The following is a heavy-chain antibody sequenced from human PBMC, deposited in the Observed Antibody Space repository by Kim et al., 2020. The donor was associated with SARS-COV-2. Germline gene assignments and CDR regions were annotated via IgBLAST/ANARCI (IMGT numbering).Heavy chain of an antibody. V-gene: IGHV1-69*13. CDR1: GGTFSSYA. Sequence: SVKVSCKASGGTFSSYAISWVRQAPGQGLEWMGGIIPIFGTANYAQKFQGRVTITADESTSTAYMELSSLRSEDTAVYYCARDLRPYYYDSSGYYYPFDPWGQGTLVTVSS. J-gene: IGHJ5*02. D-gene: IGHD3-22*01. CDR2: IIPIFGTA. CDR3: ARDLRPYYYDSSGYYYPFDP.